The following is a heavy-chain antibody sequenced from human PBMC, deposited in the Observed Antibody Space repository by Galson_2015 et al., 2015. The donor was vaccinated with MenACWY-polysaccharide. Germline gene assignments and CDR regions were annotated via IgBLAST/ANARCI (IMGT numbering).Heavy chain of an antibody. CDR2: MSSNGGA. J-gene: IGHJ5*01. V-gene: IGHV4-61*01. CDR3: AREPTYAGSFGWFDS. D-gene: IGHD3-10*01. CDR1: GASVMSFTDY. Sequence: ETLSLTCIVSGASVMSFTDYWSWLRQSPGKGLEWIGFMSSNGGANWNPSLKSRVTISIDTSKNQFSLRLNSVTAADTAMYYCAREPTYAGSFGWFDSWGPGTLVTVSA.